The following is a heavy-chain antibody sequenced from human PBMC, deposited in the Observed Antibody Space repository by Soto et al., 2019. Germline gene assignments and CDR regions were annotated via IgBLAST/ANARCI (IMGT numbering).Heavy chain of an antibody. D-gene: IGHD1-1*01. V-gene: IGHV5-51*01. Sequence: GESLKISCKGSGYSFTNYWIGWVRQLPGKGLEWMGIIYPGDSDTRYSPSFQGQVTISADKSISTAYLQWSSLKASDTAMYYCARQKMERLRDFYYYYMDVWGKGTTVTVSS. J-gene: IGHJ6*03. CDR3: ARQKMERLRDFYYYYMDV. CDR2: IYPGDSDT. CDR1: GYSFTNYW.